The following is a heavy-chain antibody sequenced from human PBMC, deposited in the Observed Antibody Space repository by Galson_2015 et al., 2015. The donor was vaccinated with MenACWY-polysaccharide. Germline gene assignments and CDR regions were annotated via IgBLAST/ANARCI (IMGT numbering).Heavy chain of an antibody. D-gene: IGHD3-3*01. CDR3: AKDATDCCSVAGRFDH. V-gene: IGHV3-23*01. CDR2: IRSSGTNT. CDR1: GFTFTSYA. J-gene: IGHJ5*02. Sequence: SLRLSCAASGFTFTSYAMSWVRQAPGKGLEWVSAIRSSGTNTYYADSVKGRFTISRDNSKNTLYLQMNSLRAEDTAVYYCAKDATDCCSVAGRFDHWGQGTLVTVSS.